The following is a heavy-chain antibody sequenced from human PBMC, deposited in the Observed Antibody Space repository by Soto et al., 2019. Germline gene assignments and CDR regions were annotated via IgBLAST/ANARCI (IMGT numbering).Heavy chain of an antibody. V-gene: IGHV4-30-2*01. D-gene: IGHD1-1*01. CDR2: IYHSGST. J-gene: IGHJ6*02. CDR1: GGSISSGGYS. CDR3: ASSERRYVGMYV. Sequence: SETLSLTCAVSGGSISSGGYSWSWIRQPPGKGLEWIGYIYHSGSTYYNPSIKSRVTISVDRSKNQFSLKLSSVTAAEAAVYYCASSERRYVGMYVWGQGTTVTVSS.